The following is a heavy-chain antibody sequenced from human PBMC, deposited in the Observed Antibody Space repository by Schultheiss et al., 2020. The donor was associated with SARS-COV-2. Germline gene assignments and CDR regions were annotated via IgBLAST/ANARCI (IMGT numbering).Heavy chain of an antibody. Sequence: ASVKVSCKASGYTFTSYDINWVRQATGQGLEWMGWMNPNSGGTNYAQRFQGRVTMTRDTSTSTAYMELSSLRSEDTAVYYCARDRVVVAATLFRYYYYGMDVWGQGTTVTVSS. CDR2: MNPNSGGT. D-gene: IGHD2-15*01. CDR1: GYTFTSYD. V-gene: IGHV1-8*02. J-gene: IGHJ6*02. CDR3: ARDRVVVAATLFRYYYYGMDV.